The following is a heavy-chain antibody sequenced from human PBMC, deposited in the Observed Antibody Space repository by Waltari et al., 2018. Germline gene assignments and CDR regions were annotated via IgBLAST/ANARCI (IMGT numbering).Heavy chain of an antibody. D-gene: IGHD6-13*01. CDR2: ISSSSSTI. J-gene: IGHJ4*02. V-gene: IGHV3-48*01. CDR1: GFTFRSYR. CDR3: ARIKGYSSS. Sequence: EVQLVASGGGLVQPGGSLRLSCAASGFTFRSYRMHWVRQAPGKGLEWVSYISSSSSTIYYADSVKGRFTISRDNAKNSLYLQMNSLRAEDTAVYYCARIKGYSSSWGQGTLVTVSS.